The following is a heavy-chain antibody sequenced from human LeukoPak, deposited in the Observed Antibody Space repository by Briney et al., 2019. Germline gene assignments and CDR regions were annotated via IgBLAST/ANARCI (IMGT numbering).Heavy chain of an antibody. CDR2: IVGSGDST. Sequence: GGSLRLSCAASGFTFGSYAMIWVRQAPGKGLEWVSAIVGSGDSTYYADSVKGRFTISRDNSKNTLYLQVNSLRAEDTAVYYCAKDIVVVPARTAIDYWGQGTLVTVSS. CDR3: AKDIVVVPARTAIDY. V-gene: IGHV3-23*01. CDR1: GFTFGSYA. D-gene: IGHD2-2*01. J-gene: IGHJ4*02.